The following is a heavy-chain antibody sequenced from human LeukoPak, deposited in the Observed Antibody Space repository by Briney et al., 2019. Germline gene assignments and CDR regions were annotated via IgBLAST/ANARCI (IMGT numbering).Heavy chain of an antibody. J-gene: IGHJ4*02. CDR3: AVSTVRGVIINYFDY. Sequence: PGGSLRLSCAASGFTFSSYAMHWVRQAPGKGLEWVAVISYEGSNKYYADSVKGRFTISRDNSKNTLYLQMNSLRAEDTAVYYCAVSTVRGVIINYFDYWGQGTLVTVSS. V-gene: IGHV3-30-3*01. CDR1: GFTFSSYA. CDR2: ISYEGSNK. D-gene: IGHD3-10*01.